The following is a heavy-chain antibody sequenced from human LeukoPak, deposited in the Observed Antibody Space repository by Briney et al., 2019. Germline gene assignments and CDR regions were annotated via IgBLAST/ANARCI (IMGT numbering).Heavy chain of an antibody. J-gene: IGHJ5*02. V-gene: IGHV4-30-4*01. CDR1: GGSISSGDYY. Sequence: SETLSLTCTVSGGSISSGDYYWSWIRQPPGKVLEWIEYIYYSENTYYNPSLESRVTISVDTSKNQFSLKLSSVTAADTAVYYCAQAGRRNWFDPWGQGTLVTVSS. CDR3: AQAGRRNWFDP. CDR2: IYYSENT.